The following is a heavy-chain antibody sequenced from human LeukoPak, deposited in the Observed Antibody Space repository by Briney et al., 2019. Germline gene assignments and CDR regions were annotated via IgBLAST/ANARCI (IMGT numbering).Heavy chain of an antibody. Sequence: GGSLRLSCAASGFTFSSYGMSWVRQAPGKGLEWVSAISGSGGSTYYADSVKGRFTISRDNSKNTLYLQMNSLRAEDTAVYYCAKDGPYYYGSGSSPFYYMDVWGKGTTVTISS. D-gene: IGHD3-10*01. CDR3: AKDGPYYYGSGSSPFYYMDV. J-gene: IGHJ6*03. CDR2: ISGSGGST. V-gene: IGHV3-23*01. CDR1: GFTFSSYG.